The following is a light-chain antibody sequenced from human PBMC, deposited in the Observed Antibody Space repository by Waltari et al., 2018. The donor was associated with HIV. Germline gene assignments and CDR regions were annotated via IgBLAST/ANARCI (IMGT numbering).Light chain of an antibody. CDR3: SSYTSSSTLV. J-gene: IGLJ2*01. Sequence: QSALTQPASVSGSPGQSITISCTGTSSDVGCYNSVPWYQHHPGKAPKLMIYEVSNRPSGVSNRFSGSKSDNTASLTISGLQAEDEADYYCSSYTSSSTLVFGGGTKLTVL. CDR2: EVS. V-gene: IGLV2-14*01. CDR1: SSDVGCYNS.